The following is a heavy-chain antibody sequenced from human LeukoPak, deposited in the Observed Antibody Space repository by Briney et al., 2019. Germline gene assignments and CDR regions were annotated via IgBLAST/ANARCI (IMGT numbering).Heavy chain of an antibody. CDR1: GYTFITYD. CDR2: MNPKSGNT. J-gene: IGHJ6*02. Sequence: ASVKVSCKASGYTFITYDINWVRQATGQGLEWMGWMNPKSGNTDYAQKFQGRITMTRSTSISTAYLELSSLSSEDTAVYYCAKVVVPATMPYHYYSGMDVWGQGTTVTVSS. D-gene: IGHD2-2*01. V-gene: IGHV1-8*01. CDR3: AKVVVPATMPYHYYSGMDV.